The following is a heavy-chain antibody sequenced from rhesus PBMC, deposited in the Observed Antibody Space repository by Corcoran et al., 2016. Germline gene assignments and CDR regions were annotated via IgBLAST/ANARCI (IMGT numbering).Heavy chain of an antibody. CDR2: MNGNSGST. V-gene: IGHV4-80*01. D-gene: IGHD3-9*01. CDR3: ARRYEDDYGYYYTVGLDS. J-gene: IGHJ6*01. CDR1: GGSFSSYW. Sequence: QVQLQESGPGLEKPSETLSLTCAVSGGSFSSYWWRWLRQPPGKGRAWSGEMNGNSGSTNYNPSLKSRVTISKDASKNQFSLKLSSVTAADTAVYYCARRYEDDYGYYYTVGLDSWGQGVVVTVSS.